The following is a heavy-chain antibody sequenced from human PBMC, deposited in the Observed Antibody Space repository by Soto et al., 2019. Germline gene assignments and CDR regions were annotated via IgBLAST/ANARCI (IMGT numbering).Heavy chain of an antibody. J-gene: IGHJ6*03. CDR2: IYYSGST. Sequence: SETLSLTCTVSGGSISSYYWSWIRQPPGKGLEGIGYIYYSGSTNYNPSLKSRVTISVDTSKNQFSLKLSSVTAADTAVYYCARSGSMVRGVIIYYYYYYYMDVWGKGTTVTVSS. CDR1: GGSISSYY. D-gene: IGHD3-10*01. CDR3: ARSGSMVRGVIIYYYYYYYMDV. V-gene: IGHV4-59*01.